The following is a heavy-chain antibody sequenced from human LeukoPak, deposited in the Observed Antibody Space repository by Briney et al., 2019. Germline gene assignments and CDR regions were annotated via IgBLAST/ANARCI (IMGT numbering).Heavy chain of an antibody. CDR1: GGSISSYF. CDR3: ARVWSYYYDGTDAFDI. V-gene: IGHV4-59*08. CDR2: IYDSGST. Sequence: SETLSLTCTVSGGSISSYFWSWIRQPPGQGLEWIGYIYDSGSTNYNPSLKSRVTISVDTSKNQFSLKLSSVTAADTAVYYCARVWSYYYDGTDAFDIWGQGTMVTVSS. J-gene: IGHJ3*02. D-gene: IGHD3-22*01.